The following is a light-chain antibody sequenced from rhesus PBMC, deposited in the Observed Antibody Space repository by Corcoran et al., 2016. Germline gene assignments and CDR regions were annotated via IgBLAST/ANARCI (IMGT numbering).Light chain of an antibody. J-gene: IGKJ4*01. CDR1: QGISSY. Sequence: DIQMTQSPSSLSASVGDRVTITCRASQGISSYLNWFQQKPGKAPKLLFYDASILESGVPSRFSGNGSGTDFTLTIGNLQPEDFAAYYCLQHNSYPLTFGGGTKVEIK. CDR2: DAS. CDR3: LQHNSYPLT. V-gene: IGKV1-28*03.